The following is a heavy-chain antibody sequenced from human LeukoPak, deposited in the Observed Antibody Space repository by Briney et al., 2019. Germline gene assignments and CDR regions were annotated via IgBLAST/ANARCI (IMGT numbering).Heavy chain of an antibody. CDR2: IYYSGST. D-gene: IGHD2-15*01. V-gene: IGHV4-39*07. CDR3: ARVDRSEGPPESDNWFDS. CDR1: GGSISSSSYY. J-gene: IGHJ5*01. Sequence: SETLSLTCTVSGGSISSSSYYWGWIRQPPGKGLERIGSIYYSGSTYYSPSLKSRITISVDTSKNQFSLKVRSVTAADTAVYYCARVDRSEGPPESDNWFDSWGQGTLVTVSS.